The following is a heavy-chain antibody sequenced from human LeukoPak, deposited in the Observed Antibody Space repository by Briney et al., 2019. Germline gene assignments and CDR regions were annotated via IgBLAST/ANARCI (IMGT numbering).Heavy chain of an antibody. V-gene: IGHV1-8*03. CDR1: GYTFTSYD. Sequence: GASVKVSCKASGYTFTSYDINWVRQATGQGLEWMGWMNPNSGNTGYAQKFQGRVTTTRNTPISTAYMELSSLRSEDTAVYYCARGPYYYDSSGRYDAFDIWGQGTMVTVSS. CDR2: MNPNSGNT. D-gene: IGHD3-22*01. CDR3: ARGPYYYDSSGRYDAFDI. J-gene: IGHJ3*02.